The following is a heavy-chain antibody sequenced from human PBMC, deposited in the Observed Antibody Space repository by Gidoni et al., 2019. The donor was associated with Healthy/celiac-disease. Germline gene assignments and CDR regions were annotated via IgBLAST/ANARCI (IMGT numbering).Heavy chain of an antibody. Sequence: EVQLVGSGGGLVQPGRPLGLSCPASGFSFGEYAMHWVRQAPGKGLEWVSGIRWNSGSIGYADSVKGRFTISRDNAKNSLYLQMNSLRAEDTALYYCAKASSTSWSYYYMDVWGKGTTVTVSS. J-gene: IGHJ6*03. V-gene: IGHV3-9*01. CDR3: AKASSTSWSYYYMDV. CDR1: GFSFGEYA. D-gene: IGHD2-2*01. CDR2: IRWNSGSI.